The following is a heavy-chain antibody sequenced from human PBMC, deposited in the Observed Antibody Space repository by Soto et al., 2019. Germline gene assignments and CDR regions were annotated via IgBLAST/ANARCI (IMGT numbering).Heavy chain of an antibody. V-gene: IGHV1-2*04. Sequence: GASVKVSCKASGYTFTGYYMHWVRQAPGQGLEWMGWTNPNSGGTNYAQKFQGWVTMTRDTSISTAYMELSRLRSDDTAVYYCARANENYYGMDVWGQGTTVTVSS. CDR2: TNPNSGGT. D-gene: IGHD1-1*01. J-gene: IGHJ6*02. CDR1: GYTFTGYY. CDR3: ARANENYYGMDV.